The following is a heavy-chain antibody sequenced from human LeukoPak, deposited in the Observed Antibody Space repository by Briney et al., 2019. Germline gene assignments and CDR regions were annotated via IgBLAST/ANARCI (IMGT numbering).Heavy chain of an antibody. CDR2: ISYDGSNK. Sequence: PGGSLRLSCAASGFTFSSYAMHWVRQAPGKGLEWVAVISYDGSNKYYADSVKGRFTISRDNSKNTLYLQMNSLRAEDTAVYYCARGHSSGWFDAFDIWGQGTMVTVSS. CDR1: GFTFSSYA. J-gene: IGHJ3*02. CDR3: ARGHSSGWFDAFDI. D-gene: IGHD6-19*01. V-gene: IGHV3-30*04.